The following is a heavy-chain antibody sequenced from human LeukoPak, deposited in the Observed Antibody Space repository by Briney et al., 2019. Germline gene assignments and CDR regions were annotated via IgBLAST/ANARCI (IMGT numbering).Heavy chain of an antibody. CDR3: ARPVDYYGSGSPEFGY. J-gene: IGHJ4*02. CDR2: IYHSGST. D-gene: IGHD3-10*01. CDR1: GYSISSGYY. Sequence: SETLSLTCTVSGYSISSGYYWGWIRQPPGKGLEWIGSIYHSGSTYYNPSLKSRVTISVDTSKNQFSLKLSSVTAADTAVYYCARPVDYYGSGSPEFGYWGQGTLVTVSS. V-gene: IGHV4-38-2*02.